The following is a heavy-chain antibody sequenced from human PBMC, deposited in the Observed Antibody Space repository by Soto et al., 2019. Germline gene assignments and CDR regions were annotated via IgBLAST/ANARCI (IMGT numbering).Heavy chain of an antibody. CDR1: GFTFTSYA. J-gene: IGHJ4*02. CDR2: ISGSGGST. Sequence: EVQLLKSGGGLVQPGGSLRLSCAASGFTFTSYAMSWVRQAPGKGLEWVSAISGSGGSTYYADSVKGRFTISRDNTKNTLYLQMNSLRAEGTAVYYCAKDYEYGDYEAFDYWRQGTLVTVSS. V-gene: IGHV3-23*01. D-gene: IGHD4-17*01. CDR3: AKDYEYGDYEAFDY.